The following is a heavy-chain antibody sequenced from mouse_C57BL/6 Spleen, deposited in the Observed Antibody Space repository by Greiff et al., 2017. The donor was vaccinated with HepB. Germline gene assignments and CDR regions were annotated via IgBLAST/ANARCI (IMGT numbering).Heavy chain of an antibody. CDR3: ARMITTGYYFDY. Sequence: EVQVVESVAELVRPGASVKLSCTASGFNIKNTYMHWVKQRPEQGLEWIGRIDPANGNTEYAPKFQGKATITADTSSNTAYLQLSSLTSEDTAIYYCARMITTGYYFDYWGQGTTLTVSS. D-gene: IGHD2-4*01. CDR1: GFNIKNTY. CDR2: IDPANGNT. V-gene: IGHV14-3*01. J-gene: IGHJ2*01.